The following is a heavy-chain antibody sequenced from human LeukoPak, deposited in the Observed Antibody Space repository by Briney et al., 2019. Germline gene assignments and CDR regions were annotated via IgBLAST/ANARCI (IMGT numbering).Heavy chain of an antibody. Sequence: GGSLRLSCAASGFTFSNSDMSWVRQAPGKGLEWVSVISASGDSTHYADSVKGRFTISRDNSRNTLYLQMSSLRAEDTAVYYCARAPYTYYYDSSGYYGGSDYWGQGTLVTVSS. V-gene: IGHV3-23*01. CDR3: ARAPYTYYYDSSGYYGGSDY. J-gene: IGHJ4*02. D-gene: IGHD3-22*01. CDR1: GFTFSNSD. CDR2: ISASGDST.